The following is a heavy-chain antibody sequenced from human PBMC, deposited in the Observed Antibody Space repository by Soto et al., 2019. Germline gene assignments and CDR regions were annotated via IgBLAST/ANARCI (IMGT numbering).Heavy chain of an antibody. CDR1: GFTFNRHA. V-gene: IGHV3-74*01. Sequence: VGSLRLSCTVSGFTFNRHAMTWVRQAPGKGPEWVSRINTDGTSINYADSVKGRFTISRDNAKNTLYLQMNSLTADDTAVYYCTKYTPIVLWGQGTLVTVSS. CDR3: TKYTPIVL. D-gene: IGHD3-16*02. CDR2: INTDGTSI. J-gene: IGHJ4*02.